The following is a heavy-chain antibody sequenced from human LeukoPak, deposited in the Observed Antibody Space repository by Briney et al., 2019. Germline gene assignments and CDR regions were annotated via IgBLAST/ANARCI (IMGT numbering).Heavy chain of an antibody. D-gene: IGHD6-6*01. CDR2: IYTSGST. Sequence: SETLSLTCTVSGGSISSYYWSWLRQPAGKGLEWIGRIYTSGSTNYNPSLKSRVTMSVDTSKNQFSLKLSSVTAADTAVYYCARDLIAARHRMDVWGKGTTVTVSS. V-gene: IGHV4-4*07. J-gene: IGHJ6*03. CDR1: GGSISSYY. CDR3: ARDLIAARHRMDV.